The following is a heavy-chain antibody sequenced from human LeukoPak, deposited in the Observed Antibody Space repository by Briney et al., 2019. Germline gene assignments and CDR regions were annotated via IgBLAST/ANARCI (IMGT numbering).Heavy chain of an antibody. V-gene: IGHV3-23*01. J-gene: IGHJ4*02. CDR2: ISASDGST. D-gene: IGHD2-15*01. CDR3: AKSKVVAATMGRFDY. CDR1: GFTFSSYA. Sequence: GGSLRLSCAASGFTFSSYAMNWVRQAPGKGLEWVSTISASDGSTYYADSVKGRFTISRDNSKNTLYLQMNSLRAEDTAVYYCAKSKVVAATMGRFDYWGQGTLVTVSS.